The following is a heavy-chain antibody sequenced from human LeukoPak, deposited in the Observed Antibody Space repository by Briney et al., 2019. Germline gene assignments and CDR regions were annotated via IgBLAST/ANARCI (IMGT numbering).Heavy chain of an antibody. V-gene: IGHV4-59*01. CDR1: GGSISSYY. J-gene: IGHJ3*02. CDR2: IYYSGST. Sequence: SETLSLTCTVSGGSISSYYWSRIRQPPGKGLEWIGYIYYSGSTNYNPSLKSRVTISVDTSKDQFSLKLSSVTAADTAVYYCARGGLVGAIDAFDIWGQGTMVTVSS. D-gene: IGHD1-26*01. CDR3: ARGGLVGAIDAFDI.